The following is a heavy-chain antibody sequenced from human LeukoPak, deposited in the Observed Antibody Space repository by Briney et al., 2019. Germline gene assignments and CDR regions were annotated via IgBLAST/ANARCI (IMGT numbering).Heavy chain of an antibody. CDR2: IYYSGST. CDR1: GFTVSSNY. J-gene: IGHJ4*02. Sequence: GSLRLSCAASGFTVSSNYMSWIRQPPGKGLEWIGSIYYSGSTYYNPSLKSRVTISVDTSKNQFSLKLSSVTAADTAVYYCARLFVVVTATRGYFDYWGQGTLVTVSS. CDR3: ARLFVVVTATRGYFDY. D-gene: IGHD2-21*02. V-gene: IGHV4-39*01.